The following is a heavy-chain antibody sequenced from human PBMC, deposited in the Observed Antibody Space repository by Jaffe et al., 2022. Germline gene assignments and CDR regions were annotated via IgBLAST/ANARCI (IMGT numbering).Heavy chain of an antibody. V-gene: IGHV1-69*08. D-gene: IGHD3-9*01. CDR1: GGTFSSYT. CDR2: IIPILGIA. Sequence: QVQLVQSGAEVKKPGSSVKVSCKASGGTFSSYTISWVRQAPGQGLEWMGRIIPILGIANYAQKFQGRVTITADKSTSTAYMELSSLRSEDTAVYYCARDSHHYDILTGYYKGYYFDYWGQGTLVTVSS. CDR3: ARDSHHYDILTGYYKGYYFDY. J-gene: IGHJ4*02.